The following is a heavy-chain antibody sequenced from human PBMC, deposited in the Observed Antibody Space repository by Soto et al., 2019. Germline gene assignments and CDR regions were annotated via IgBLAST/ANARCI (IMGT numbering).Heavy chain of an antibody. D-gene: IGHD6-19*01. CDR2: IYDSGST. CDR1: GGSISSSNW. CDR3: ARSVAVPGAHIDY. V-gene: IGHV4-4*02. J-gene: IGHJ4*02. Sequence: SETLSLTCAVSGGSISSSNWWSWIRQPPGKGLEWIGEIYDSGSTNYNPSLKSRVTISVDKSKNQFSLKLSSVTAADTAVYFCARSVAVPGAHIDYWGQGTQVTVSS.